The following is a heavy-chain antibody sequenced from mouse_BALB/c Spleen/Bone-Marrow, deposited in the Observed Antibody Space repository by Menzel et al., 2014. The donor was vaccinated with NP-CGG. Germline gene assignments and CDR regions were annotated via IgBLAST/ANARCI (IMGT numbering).Heavy chain of an antibody. CDR1: GFTFSSYA. J-gene: IGHJ2*01. V-gene: IGHV5-6-5*01. CDR2: ISSGGST. Sequence: EVMLVESGGGLVKPGGSLKLSCAASGFTFSSYAMSWVRQTPEKRLEWVASISSGGSTYYPDSVKGRFTISRDNARNILFLQMSSLRSEDTAMYYCARDDYDDQYYFDYGGQGTTLTVSS. CDR3: ARDDYDDQYYFDY. D-gene: IGHD2-4*01.